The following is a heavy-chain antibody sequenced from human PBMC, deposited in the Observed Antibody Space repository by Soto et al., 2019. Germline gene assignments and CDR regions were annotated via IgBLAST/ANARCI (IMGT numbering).Heavy chain of an antibody. CDR3: ATTSVTTVAYYYSMDV. J-gene: IGHJ6*03. Sequence: QVQLVQSGAEVQKPGSSVKVSCKASGGTFSSYTISWVRQAPGQGLEWMGRIIPILGIANYAQKLQGRVTITADKSTSTAYMELSSLRSEDTAVYYCATTSVTTVAYYYSMDVWGKGTTVTVSS. D-gene: IGHD4-4*01. CDR1: GGTFSSYT. V-gene: IGHV1-69*02. CDR2: IIPILGIA.